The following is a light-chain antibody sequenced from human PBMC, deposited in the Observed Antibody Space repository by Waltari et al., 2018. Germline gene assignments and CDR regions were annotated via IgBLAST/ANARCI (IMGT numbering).Light chain of an antibody. CDR3: NSRDSSGNPPYV. CDR2: GKN. Sequence: SSDLTQDPAVSVALGQTVRITCQGDSLRSFYGSWYQQKPGQAPVLVIYGKNSRPSRIPDRFSGSSSGNTISLTITGAQADDEADYYCNSRDSSGNPPYVFGAGTKVTVL. CDR1: SLRSFY. V-gene: IGLV3-19*01. J-gene: IGLJ1*01.